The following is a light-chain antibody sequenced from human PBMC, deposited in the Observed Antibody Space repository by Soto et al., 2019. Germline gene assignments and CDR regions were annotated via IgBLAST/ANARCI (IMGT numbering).Light chain of an antibody. V-gene: IGKV3-15*01. J-gene: IGKJ5*01. CDR1: QAIRSD. CDR2: DVS. Sequence: EIVMTQSPVALSVSPGERATLSCRASQAIRSDLAWYQQKPGQAPRLLISDVSTRATGIPARFNGSGSGTEFTLTIRSLEPEDFAIYYCQQRTNWPLTTFGHGTRLEIK. CDR3: QQRTNWPLTT.